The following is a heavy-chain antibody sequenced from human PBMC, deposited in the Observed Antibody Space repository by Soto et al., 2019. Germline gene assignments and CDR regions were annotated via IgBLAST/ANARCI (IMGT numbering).Heavy chain of an antibody. CDR2: ISYDGSNK. J-gene: IGHJ4*02. V-gene: IGHV3-30-3*01. CDR3: ARDSWTYYYGSSGYPFDY. D-gene: IGHD3-22*01. Sequence: GGSLRLSCAASGFTFSSYAMHWVRQAPGKGLEWVAVISYDGSNKYYADSVKGRFTISRDNSKNTLYLQMNSLRAEDTAVYYCARDSWTYYYGSSGYPFDYWGQGTLVTVSS. CDR1: GFTFSSYA.